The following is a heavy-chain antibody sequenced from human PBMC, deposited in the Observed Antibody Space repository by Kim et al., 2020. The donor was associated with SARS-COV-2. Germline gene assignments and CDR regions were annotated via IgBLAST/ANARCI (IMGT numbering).Heavy chain of an antibody. D-gene: IGHD3-16*01. Sequence: SETLSLTCIVSGGSINSSSYYWGWIRQPPGKGLEWIGSIYYSGTTYYDPSLKSRVTISVDTSRNHFSLKLTSVTAADTAIYFCARHYRITAWSGEGFDYWGQGTLVNVST. V-gene: IGHV4-39*01. CDR2: IYYSGTT. CDR1: GGSINSSSYY. J-gene: IGHJ4*02. CDR3: ARHYRITAWSGEGFDY.